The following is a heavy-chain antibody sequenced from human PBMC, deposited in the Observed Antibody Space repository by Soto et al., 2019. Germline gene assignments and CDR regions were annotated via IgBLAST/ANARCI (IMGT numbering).Heavy chain of an antibody. CDR3: GRVRAGSNFWSVSNWFDP. J-gene: IGHJ5*02. CDR2: INPATGTT. Sequence: ASVKVSCKASEYTFINYYIHWVRHRPGQGLEWMGIINPATGTTMYAQSFQGRLTMTRDTSASTIYMELSSLRSEDTAVYYCGRVRAGSNFWSVSNWFDPWGQGTLVTVSS. D-gene: IGHD3-3*01. CDR1: EYTFINYY. V-gene: IGHV1-46*03.